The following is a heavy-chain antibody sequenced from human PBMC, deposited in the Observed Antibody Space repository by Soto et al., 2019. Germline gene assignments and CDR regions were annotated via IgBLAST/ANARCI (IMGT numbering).Heavy chain of an antibody. CDR3: AKVRSSGWYLGDY. Sequence: EVQLLESGGGLVQPGGSLRLSCAASGFTFSSYAMSWVRQAPGKGLEWVSVISGSDGSTYYADSVKGRFTISRDNSERTLYLQMNSLRGDDTAVYYCAKVRSSGWYLGDYWGQGTLVTDSS. J-gene: IGHJ4*02. D-gene: IGHD6-13*01. CDR2: ISGSDGST. CDR1: GFTFSSYA. V-gene: IGHV3-23*01.